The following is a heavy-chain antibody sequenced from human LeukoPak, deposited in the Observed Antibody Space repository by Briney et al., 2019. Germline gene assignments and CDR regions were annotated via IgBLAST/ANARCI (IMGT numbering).Heavy chain of an antibody. CDR3: TRGLGSPYGMDV. Sequence: GGSLRLSCTASGFTFGDYAMSWFRQAPGKGLEWVGFIRTKGHGGTAEHAAPVKGRFTISRDDSKSIAYLQMNSLKTEETGVYYCTRGLGSPYGMDVWGQGTTVTVSS. CDR2: IRTKGHGGTA. D-gene: IGHD2-15*01. J-gene: IGHJ6*02. V-gene: IGHV3-49*03. CDR1: GFTFGDYA.